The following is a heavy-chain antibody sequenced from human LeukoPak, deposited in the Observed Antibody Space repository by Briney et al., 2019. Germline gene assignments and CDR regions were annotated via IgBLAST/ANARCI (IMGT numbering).Heavy chain of an antibody. V-gene: IGHV4-4*02. J-gene: IGHJ4*02. CDR2: IYGSGGT. Sequence: SETVSLTCAVWGRSNCRSNWRGWVRQTPGTGLEWSGEIYGSGGTNYNRSLQIRVPLLVFKSQDQFSLELSSVTAADTAVYYCATTLMMRSLAYWGRGTLVTVSS. CDR3: ATTLMMRSLAY. D-gene: IGHD3-16*01. CDR1: GRSNCRSNW.